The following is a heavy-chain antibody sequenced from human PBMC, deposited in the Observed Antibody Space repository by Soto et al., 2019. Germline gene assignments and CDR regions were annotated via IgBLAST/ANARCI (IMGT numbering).Heavy chain of an antibody. CDR3: ARRYCSSTSCLIDY. CDR2: ISSSGSTI. V-gene: IGHV3-48*03. J-gene: IGHJ4*02. D-gene: IGHD2-2*01. Sequence: GWSLRLACASSGFTFISYEMNWVRQAPGKGLEWVSYISSSGSTIYYADSVKGRFTISRDNAKNSLYLQMNSLRAEDTAVYYCARRYCSSTSCLIDYWGQGTLVTVSS. CDR1: GFTFISYE.